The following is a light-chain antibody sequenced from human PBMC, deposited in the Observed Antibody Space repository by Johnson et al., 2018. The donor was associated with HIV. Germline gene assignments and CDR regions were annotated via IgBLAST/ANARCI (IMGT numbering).Light chain of an antibody. CDR1: SSNIGNNY. CDR3: GTWDSSLSAGRYV. V-gene: IGLV1-51*01. J-gene: IGLJ1*01. Sequence: HSVLTQPPSVSVAPGQKVTISCSGSSSNIGNNYVSWYQQLPGTAPKLLIYDNNKRPSGIPDRFSGSKSGTSATLGITGLQTGDEADYYCGTWDSSLSAGRYVFGTGTKVTVL. CDR2: DNN.